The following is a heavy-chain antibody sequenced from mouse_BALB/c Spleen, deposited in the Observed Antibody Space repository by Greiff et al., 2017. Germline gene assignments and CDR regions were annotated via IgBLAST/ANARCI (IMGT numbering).Heavy chain of an antibody. CDR1: GFNIKDTY. CDR2: IDPANGNT. V-gene: IGHV14-3*02. D-gene: IGHD1-1*01. J-gene: IGHJ2*01. CDR3: ASELLRY. Sequence: EVMLVESGAELVKPGASVKLSCTASGFNIKDTYMHWVKQRPEQGLEWIGRIDPANGNTKYDPKFQGKATITADTSSNTAYLQLSSLTSEDTAVYYCASELLRYWGQGTTLTVSS.